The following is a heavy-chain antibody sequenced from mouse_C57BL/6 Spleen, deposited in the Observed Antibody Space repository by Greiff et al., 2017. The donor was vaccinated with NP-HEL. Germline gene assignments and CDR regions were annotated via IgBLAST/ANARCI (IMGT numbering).Heavy chain of an antibody. Sequence: QVQLQQSGAELMKPGASVKLSCKATGYTFTGYWIEWVKQRPGHGLEWIGEILPGSGSTNYNEKFKGKATFTADTSSNTAYMQHSSLTTEDSAIYYCARRGAYYYGSSPHAMDYWGQGTSVTVAS. J-gene: IGHJ4*01. CDR2: ILPGSGST. CDR3: ARRGAYYYGSSPHAMDY. CDR1: GYTFTGYW. D-gene: IGHD1-1*01. V-gene: IGHV1-9*01.